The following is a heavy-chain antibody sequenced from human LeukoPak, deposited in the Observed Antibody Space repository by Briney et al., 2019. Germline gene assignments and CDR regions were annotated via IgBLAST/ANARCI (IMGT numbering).Heavy chain of an antibody. Sequence: SETLSLTCTVSGGSISSSSYYWGWIRQPPGKGLEWIGSIYYSGSTYYNPSLKSRVTISVDTSKNQFSLKLSSVTAADTAVYYCARDPGGGYKDDALDIWGQGTMVTVSS. CDR1: GGSISSSSYY. J-gene: IGHJ3*02. CDR2: IYYSGST. V-gene: IGHV4-39*07. CDR3: ARDPGGGYKDDALDI. D-gene: IGHD3-16*01.